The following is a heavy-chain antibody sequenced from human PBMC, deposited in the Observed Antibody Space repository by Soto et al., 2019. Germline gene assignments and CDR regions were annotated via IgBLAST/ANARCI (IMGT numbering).Heavy chain of an antibody. D-gene: IGHD3-16*02. J-gene: IGHJ4*02. V-gene: IGHV3-7*01. CDR2: IKTDGSAA. Sequence: PGGSLRLSCRTSGLTFRTYLMNWDRQSPGKRLEWVANIKTDGSAAYYADSVEGRLTISRDNTKNAFYLQINSHRADDTAMYYCATDHESNWETYRFRHCGQRTLVSVSS. CDR1: GLTFRTYL. CDR3: ATDHESNWETYRFRH.